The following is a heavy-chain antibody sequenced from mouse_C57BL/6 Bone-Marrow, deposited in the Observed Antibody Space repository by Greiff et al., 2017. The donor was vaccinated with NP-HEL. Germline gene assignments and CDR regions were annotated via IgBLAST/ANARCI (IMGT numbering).Heavy chain of an antibody. D-gene: IGHD1-1*01. J-gene: IGHJ2*01. CDR1: GYTFTSYW. V-gene: IGHV1-64*01. CDR2: IHPNSGST. CDR3: AKWGSTFDY. Sequence: VQLQESGAELVKPGASVKLSCKASGYTFTSYWMHWVKQRPGQGLEWIGMIHPNSGSTNYNEKFKSKATLTVDKSSSTAYMQLSSLTSEDSAVYYCAKWGSTFDYWGQGTTLTVSS.